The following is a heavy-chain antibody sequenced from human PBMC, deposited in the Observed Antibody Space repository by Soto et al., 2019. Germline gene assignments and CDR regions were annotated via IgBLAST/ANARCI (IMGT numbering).Heavy chain of an antibody. J-gene: IGHJ4*02. D-gene: IGHD6-13*01. CDR2: IYYSGST. Sequence: SETLSLTCTVSGGSISSYYWSWIRQPPGKGLEWIGYIYYSGSTNYNPSLKSRVTISVDTSKNQFSLKLSSVTAADTAVYYCARVNAPLIAAAGPYFDYWGQGTLVTVSS. CDR1: GGSISSYY. CDR3: ARVNAPLIAAAGPYFDY. V-gene: IGHV4-59*01.